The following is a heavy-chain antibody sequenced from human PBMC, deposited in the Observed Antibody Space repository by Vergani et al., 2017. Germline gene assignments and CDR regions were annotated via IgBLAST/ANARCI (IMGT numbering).Heavy chain of an antibody. J-gene: IGHJ6*02. D-gene: IGHD3-10*01. CDR3: GRDNNGEVLLWFGELLDV. V-gene: IGHV3-30*01. CDR2: ISYDGSNK. Sequence: QVQLVESGGGVVQPGRSLRLSCAASGFTFSSYAMHWVRQAPGKGLEWVAVISYDGSNKYYADSVKGRFTISRDNSKNTLYLQMNSLRAEDTAVYYCGRDNNGEVLLWFGELLDVWGQGTTVTVSS. CDR1: GFTFSSYA.